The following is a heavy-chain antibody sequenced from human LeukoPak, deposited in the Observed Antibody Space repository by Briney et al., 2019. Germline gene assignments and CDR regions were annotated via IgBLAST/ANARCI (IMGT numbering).Heavy chain of an antibody. CDR1: GFTFSSYA. Sequence: GGSLRLSCAASGFTFSSYAMSWVRQAPGKGLEWVSALSGRGDFTYYADSVKGRFTISRDNSKNTLYLQMNSLRAEDTAVYYCAKDGPPYDFWSGSHWYFDLWGRGTLVTVSS. V-gene: IGHV3-23*01. CDR2: LSGRGDFT. D-gene: IGHD3-3*01. CDR3: AKDGPPYDFWSGSHWYFDL. J-gene: IGHJ2*01.